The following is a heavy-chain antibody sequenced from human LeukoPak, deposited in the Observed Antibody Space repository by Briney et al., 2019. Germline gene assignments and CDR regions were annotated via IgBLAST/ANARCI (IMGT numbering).Heavy chain of an antibody. V-gene: IGHV1-8*01. CDR1: GYTFTSYH. J-gene: IGHJ4*02. Sequence: GASVTVSCKASGYTFTSYHINWVRQATGQGLEWVGWMNPNNSDIGYAQKFQGRVTMTRNTSIGTAYMELSSLRSEDTAIYYCVRVPPGTTIYAYWGQGTPVTVSS. CDR2: MNPNNSDI. D-gene: IGHD1-14*01. CDR3: VRVPPGTTIYAY.